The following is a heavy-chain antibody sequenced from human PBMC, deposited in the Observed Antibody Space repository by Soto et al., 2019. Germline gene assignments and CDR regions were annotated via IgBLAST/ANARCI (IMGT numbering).Heavy chain of an antibody. CDR1: GGSVSSGHYY. CDR3: ARSGGGSGWL. CDR2: IYYSGST. J-gene: IGHJ4*02. D-gene: IGHD6-19*01. V-gene: IGHV4-61*01. Sequence: SETLSLTCTVSGGSVSSGHYYWSWIRQPPGKGLEWIGYIYYSGSTKYNPSLKSRVTISVDTSKNQFSLKLSSMTAADTAVYYCARSGGGSGWLGGQGTLVTVSS.